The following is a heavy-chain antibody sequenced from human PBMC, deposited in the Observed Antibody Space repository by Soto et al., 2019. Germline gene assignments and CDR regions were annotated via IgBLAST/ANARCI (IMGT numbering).Heavy chain of an antibody. CDR3: AREGTTVDSYYYYGMDV. CDR1: GGSISSYY. Sequence: QVQLQESGPGLVKPSETLSLTCTVSGGSISSYYWSWIRQPPGKGLEWIGYIYYSGSTNYNPSLKSRVPLSVDTSKNPCSLKLSSVTAADTAVYYCAREGTTVDSYYYYGMDVWGQGTTVTVSS. CDR2: IYYSGST. J-gene: IGHJ6*02. V-gene: IGHV4-59*01. D-gene: IGHD1-1*01.